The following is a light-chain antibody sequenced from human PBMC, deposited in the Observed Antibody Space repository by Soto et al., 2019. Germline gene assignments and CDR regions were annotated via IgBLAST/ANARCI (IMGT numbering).Light chain of an antibody. CDR1: RSDVGGYNY. V-gene: IGLV2-11*01. CDR3: CSYAGRAVV. CDR2: DVS. Sequence: QSALTPPRSVSGSPGQSVTISCTGTRSDVGGYNYVSWYPQHPGKAPKLMIYDVSKRPSGVPDRFSGSKSGNTASLTLSGLQTEDEADDYGCSYAGRAVVFGGGTKLTVL. J-gene: IGLJ2*01.